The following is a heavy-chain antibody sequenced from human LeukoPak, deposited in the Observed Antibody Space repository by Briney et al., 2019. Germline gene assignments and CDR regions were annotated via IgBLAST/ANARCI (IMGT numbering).Heavy chain of an antibody. V-gene: IGHV1-2*02. Sequence: GASVKVSCKTSGYTFSDYYMHWVRQAPGQGLEWMGWINPNSGGTNYAQKLQGRVTMTRDTSISTAYLELSGLISDDTSVYYCARESGYYHEEIWLAPWGQGTLVTVS. CDR1: GYTFSDYY. CDR2: INPNSGGT. J-gene: IGHJ5*02. CDR3: ARESGYYHEEIWLAP. D-gene: IGHD3-22*01.